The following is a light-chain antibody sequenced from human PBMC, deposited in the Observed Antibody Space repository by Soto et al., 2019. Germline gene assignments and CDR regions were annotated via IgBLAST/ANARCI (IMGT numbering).Light chain of an antibody. CDR1: QPISTY. J-gene: IGKJ1*01. V-gene: IGKV1-39*01. Sequence: DIQMTQTQSSLSASVGDRVTITCRASQPISTYLNWYHQKPEKAPKLLIYAASSLQSGVPSRFSGSGSGTDFTLTISSLQPEDFATYYCQQSYSTPRTFGQGTKVDIK. CDR2: AAS. CDR3: QQSYSTPRT.